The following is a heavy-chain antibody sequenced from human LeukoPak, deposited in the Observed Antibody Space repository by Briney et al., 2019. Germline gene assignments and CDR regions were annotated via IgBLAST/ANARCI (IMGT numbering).Heavy chain of an antibody. Sequence: GGSLRLSCAASGFTFSSYAMSWVRQAPGRGLECVSGISGSGGRTDYADSVKGGFTISRDNSKNTVYLQMNSLRAEDTAVYYCAKVGSGYYSSFDYWAREPWSPSPQ. J-gene: IGHJ4*02. CDR2: ISGSGGRT. CDR3: AKVGSGYYSSFDY. V-gene: IGHV3-23*01. D-gene: IGHD3-22*01. CDR1: GFTFSSYA.